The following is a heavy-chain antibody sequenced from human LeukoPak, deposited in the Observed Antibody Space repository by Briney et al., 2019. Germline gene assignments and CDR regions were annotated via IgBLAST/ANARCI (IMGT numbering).Heavy chain of an antibody. CDR2: IYSGGST. CDR3: ARDLEASKWELLPGY. J-gene: IGHJ4*02. D-gene: IGHD1-26*01. V-gene: IGHV3-53*01. CDR1: GFTVSSNY. Sequence: PGGSLRLSCAASGFTVSSNYMSWVRQAPGKGLEWVSVIYSGGSTYYADSVKGRFTISRDNSKNTLYLQMNSLRAEDTAVYYCARDLEASKWELLPGYWGQGTLVTVSS.